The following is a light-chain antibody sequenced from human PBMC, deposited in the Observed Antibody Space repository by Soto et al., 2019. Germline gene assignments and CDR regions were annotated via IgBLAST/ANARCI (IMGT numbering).Light chain of an antibody. CDR1: QNVNTR. J-gene: IGKJ4*01. CDR2: DAF. CDR3: QQYDEWPRT. Sequence: EKVMTQSPATLSVSPGERATLSCRASQNVNTRLAWYQQKPGQAPRLLIYDAFTRATGIPARFSGSASGTEFTLTISSLQSEDFAVYYCQQYDEWPRTFGGGTKVEIK. V-gene: IGKV3-15*01.